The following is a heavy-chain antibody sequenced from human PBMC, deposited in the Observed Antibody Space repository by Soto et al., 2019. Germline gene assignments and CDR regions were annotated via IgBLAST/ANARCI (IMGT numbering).Heavy chain of an antibody. J-gene: IGHJ4*02. D-gene: IGHD3-16*01. CDR1: GYTFTSYY. CDR2: INPSGGST. Sequence: ASVKVSCKASGYTFTSYYMHWVRQAPGQGLEWMGIINPSGGSTSYAQKFQGRVTMTRDTSTSTVYMELSSLRSEDTAVYYCAATYYDYIWGSPDFDYWGQGTLVTVSS. CDR3: AATYYDYIWGSPDFDY. V-gene: IGHV1-46*01.